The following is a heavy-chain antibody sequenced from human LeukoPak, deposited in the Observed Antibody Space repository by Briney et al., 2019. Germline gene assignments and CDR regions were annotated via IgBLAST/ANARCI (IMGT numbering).Heavy chain of an antibody. Sequence: GGSLRLSCAASGFTFRGDSMNWVRQAPGKGLEWVSSISTGSSYIDYADSVKGRFTISRDNAKNSLYLQMNSLRAEDTAVYYCASNYCTSGSCPSAFDYWGQGTLVTVSS. CDR3: ASNYCTSGSCPSAFDY. CDR2: ISTGSSYI. J-gene: IGHJ4*02. D-gene: IGHD2-15*01. V-gene: IGHV3-21*01. CDR1: GFTFRGDS.